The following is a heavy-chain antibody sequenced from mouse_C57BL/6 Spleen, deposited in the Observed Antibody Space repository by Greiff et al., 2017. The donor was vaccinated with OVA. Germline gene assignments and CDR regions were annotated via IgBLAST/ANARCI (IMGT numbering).Heavy chain of an antibody. Sequence: QVQLKQPGAELVKPGASVKLSCKASGYTFTSYWMHWVKQRPGQGLEWIGMIHPNSGSTNYNEKFKSKATLTVDKSSSTAYMQLSSLTSEDSAVYYCAREGDYDGTPWFAYWGQGTLVTVSA. CDR1: GYTFTSYW. D-gene: IGHD2-4*01. CDR2: IHPNSGST. CDR3: AREGDYDGTPWFAY. J-gene: IGHJ3*01. V-gene: IGHV1-64*01.